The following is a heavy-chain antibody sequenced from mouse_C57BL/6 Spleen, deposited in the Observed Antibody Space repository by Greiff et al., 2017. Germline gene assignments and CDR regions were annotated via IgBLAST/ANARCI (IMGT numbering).Heavy chain of an antibody. CDR3: ARSFYGSSRYYAMDY. CDR2: IYPGSGST. J-gene: IGHJ4*01. D-gene: IGHD1-1*01. CDR1: GYTFTSYW. Sequence: QVQLQQPGAELVKPGASVKMSCKASGYTFTSYWITWVKQRPGQGLEWIGDIYPGSGSTNYNEKFKSKATLTVDKSSNTAYMQLSSLTSEDSAVYYCARSFYGSSRYYAMDYWGQGTLVTVSS. V-gene: IGHV1-55*01.